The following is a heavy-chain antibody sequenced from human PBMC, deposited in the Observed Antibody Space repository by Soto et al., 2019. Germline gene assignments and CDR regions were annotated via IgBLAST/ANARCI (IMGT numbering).Heavy chain of an antibody. Sequence: QVQLVESGGGLVKPGGSLRLSCAASGFTFSDYYMTWIRQAPGKGLEWVSYISSSSSYTNYADSVKGRFTISRDNAKNSLYLQMKSVRAEDTAVYYCAGGDDVLTGYYEYYFDYWGQGTLVTVSS. CDR1: GFTFSDYY. CDR3: AGGDDVLTGYYEYYFDY. J-gene: IGHJ4*02. V-gene: IGHV3-11*05. D-gene: IGHD3-9*01. CDR2: ISSSSSYT.